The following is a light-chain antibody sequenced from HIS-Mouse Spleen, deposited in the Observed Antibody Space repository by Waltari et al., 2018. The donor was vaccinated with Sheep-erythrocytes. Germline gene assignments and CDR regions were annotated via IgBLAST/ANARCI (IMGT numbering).Light chain of an antibody. CDR3: YSTDSSGNHWV. CDR1: ALPKKY. V-gene: IGLV3-10*01. CDR2: EDS. Sequence: SYELTQPPSVSVSPGQTARITCSGDALPKKYAYWYQQKSGQAPGPVIYEDSKRPSGIPGRLSGSTSGTMATLTISGAQVEDEADYYCYSTDSSGNHWVFGGGTKLTVL. J-gene: IGLJ2*01.